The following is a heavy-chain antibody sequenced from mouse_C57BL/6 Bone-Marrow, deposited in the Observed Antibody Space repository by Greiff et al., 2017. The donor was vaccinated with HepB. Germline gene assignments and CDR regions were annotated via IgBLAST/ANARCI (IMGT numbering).Heavy chain of an antibody. Sequence: VKLQESGAELVKPGASVKISCKASGYAFSSYWMNWVKQRPGKGLEWIGQIYPGDGDTNYNGKFKGKATLTADKSSSTAYMQLSSLTSEDSAVYFCARKVAKDWYFDVWGTGTTVTVSS. CDR3: ARKVAKDWYFDV. J-gene: IGHJ1*03. V-gene: IGHV1-80*01. CDR1: GYAFSSYW. D-gene: IGHD1-1*01. CDR2: IYPGDGDT.